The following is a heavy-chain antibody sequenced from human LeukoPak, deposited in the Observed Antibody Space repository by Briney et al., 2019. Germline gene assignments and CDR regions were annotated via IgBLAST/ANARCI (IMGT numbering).Heavy chain of an antibody. CDR1: GFTFSSYW. J-gene: IGHJ6*02. Sequence: GGSLRLSCAASGFTFSSYWMSWVRQAPGKGLEWVANIKQDGSEKYYVDSVKGRFTISRDNAKNSLYLQMNSLRAEDTAVYYCARDLVATISGYYYGMDVWGQGTTVTVSS. V-gene: IGHV3-7*01. D-gene: IGHD5-24*01. CDR2: IKQDGSEK. CDR3: ARDLVATISGYYYGMDV.